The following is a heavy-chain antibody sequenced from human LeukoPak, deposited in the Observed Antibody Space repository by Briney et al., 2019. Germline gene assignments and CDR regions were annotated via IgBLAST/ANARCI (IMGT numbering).Heavy chain of an antibody. CDR1: GFTFSIYW. CDR3: ARDDFGVVTKFDY. J-gene: IGHJ4*02. Sequence: SGGSLRLSCAASGFTFSIYWMSWVRQAPGKGLEWVANIKQDGSERYYVDSVKGRFTISRDNAKNSLYLQMNRLRAEDTDVYYCARDDFGVVTKFDYWGQGTPVTVSS. CDR2: IKQDGSER. V-gene: IGHV3-7*01. D-gene: IGHD3-3*01.